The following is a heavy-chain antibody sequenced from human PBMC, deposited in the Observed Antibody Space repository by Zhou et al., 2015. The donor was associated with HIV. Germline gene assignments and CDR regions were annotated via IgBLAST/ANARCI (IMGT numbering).Heavy chain of an antibody. CDR1: GGTFNKHG. CDR3: AREAYCTHTVCPRYYYYGMDV. J-gene: IGHJ6*02. V-gene: IGHV1-69*01. D-gene: IGHD2-8*01. Sequence: QVQLVQSGAEVKKPGSSVKVSCKASGGTFNKHGISWVRQAPGQGLEWMGGFIPMFGTAQTAQRFQGRVTLTADESSITSYMEVSSLRFDDTAVYYCAREAYCTHTVCPRYYYYGMDVWGQGTTVTVSS. CDR2: FIPMFGTA.